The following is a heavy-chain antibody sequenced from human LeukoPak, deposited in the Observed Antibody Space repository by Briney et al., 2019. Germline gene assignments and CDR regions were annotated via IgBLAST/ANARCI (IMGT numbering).Heavy chain of an antibody. CDR2: ISGSGGST. CDR1: GFTFSNYA. CDR3: ALNGREVPSGAFDI. D-gene: IGHD3-16*02. J-gene: IGHJ3*02. V-gene: IGHV3-23*01. Sequence: PGGSLRLSRAASGFTFSNYAMSWVRQAPGKGLEWVSAISGSGGSTYYADSVKGRFTISRDNSKNTLYLQMNSLRAEDTAVYYCALNGREVPSGAFDIWGQGTMVTVSS.